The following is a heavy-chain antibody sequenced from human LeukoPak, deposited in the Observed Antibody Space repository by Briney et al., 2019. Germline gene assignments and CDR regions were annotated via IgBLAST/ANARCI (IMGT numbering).Heavy chain of an antibody. CDR2: ISAYNGNT. V-gene: IGHV1-18*01. Sequence: GASVKVSCRASGGTFSSYAISWVRQAPGQGLEWMGWISAYNGNTNYAQKLQGRVTMTTDTSTSTAYMELRSLRSDDTAVYYCATSRYCSGGSCSIDYWGQGTLVTVSS. CDR1: GGTFSSYA. D-gene: IGHD2-15*01. CDR3: ATSRYCSGGSCSIDY. J-gene: IGHJ4*02.